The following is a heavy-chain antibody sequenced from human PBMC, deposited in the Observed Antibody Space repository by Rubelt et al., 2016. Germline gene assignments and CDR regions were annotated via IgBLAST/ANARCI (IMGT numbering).Heavy chain of an antibody. J-gene: IGHJ3*02. D-gene: IGHD6-19*01. V-gene: IGHV4-39*07. CDR3: ARGHLWHSSAYAFDI. Sequence: QVQLQESGPGLVKPSETLSLSCTVSGGSISSSSYYWGWIRQPPGKGLEWIGYIYYSGSTNYNPSLKSRVTISVATSKNQCSLKRTSVTAADTAVYYCARGHLWHSSAYAFDIWGQGTVVTVSS. CDR1: GGSISSSSYY. CDR2: IYYSGST.